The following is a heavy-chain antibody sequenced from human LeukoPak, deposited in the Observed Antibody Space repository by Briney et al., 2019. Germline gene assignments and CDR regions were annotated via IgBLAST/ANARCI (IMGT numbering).Heavy chain of an antibody. Sequence: GGSLRLSCAASGFTFSSYAMSWVRQAPGKGLEWVSAISGSGGSTYYADSVKGRFTISRDNSKNTLYLQMNSLRAEDTAVYYCANFWPVTTQITHNMDVWGQGTTVTVSS. J-gene: IGHJ6*02. D-gene: IGHD4-17*01. CDR1: GFTFSSYA. V-gene: IGHV3-23*01. CDR2: ISGSGGST. CDR3: ANFWPVTTQITHNMDV.